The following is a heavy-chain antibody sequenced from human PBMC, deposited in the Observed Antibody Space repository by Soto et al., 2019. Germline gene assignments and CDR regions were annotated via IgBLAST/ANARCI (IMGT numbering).Heavy chain of an antibody. CDR3: AKDSGAGYYYYYYMDV. D-gene: IGHD4-17*01. V-gene: IGHV3-23*01. Sequence: EVQLLESGGGLVQPGGSLRLSCAASGFTFSSYAMSWVRQAPGKGLEWVSAISGSGGSTYYADSVKGRFTISRDNSKNTLYLQMNSLRAEDTAVDYCAKDSGAGYYYYYYMDVWGKGTTVTVSS. CDR2: ISGSGGST. CDR1: GFTFSSYA. J-gene: IGHJ6*03.